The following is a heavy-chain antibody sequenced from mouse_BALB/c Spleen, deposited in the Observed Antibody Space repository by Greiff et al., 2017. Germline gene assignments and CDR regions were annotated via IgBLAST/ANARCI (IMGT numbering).Heavy chain of an antibody. CDR3: AKSYYYAMDY. CDR2: IWRGGST. J-gene: IGHJ4*01. CDR1: GFSLTSYG. V-gene: IGHV2-5-1*01. Sequence: VKLVESGPSLVQPSQSLSITCTVSGFSLTSYGVHWVRQSPGKGLEWLGVIWRGGSTDYNAAFMSRLSITKDNSKSQVFFKMNSLQADDTAIYYCAKSYYYAMDYWGQGTSVTVSS.